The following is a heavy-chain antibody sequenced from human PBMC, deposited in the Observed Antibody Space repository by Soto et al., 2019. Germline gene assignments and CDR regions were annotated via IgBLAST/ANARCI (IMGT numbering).Heavy chain of an antibody. CDR2: INTDGSSI. J-gene: IGHJ4*01. CDR1: GFNFTTYW. V-gene: IGHV3-74*01. D-gene: IGHD1-26*01. Sequence: PGGSLRLSCAASGFNFTTYWMPWVRPAPGQGLVWVSRINTDGSSIINVDSVKGRYTLSRDNDKNTPYMQMNNLRAEETAVYDGVRDPPQIVEACSKRYHFD. CDR3: VRDPPQIVEACSKRYHFD.